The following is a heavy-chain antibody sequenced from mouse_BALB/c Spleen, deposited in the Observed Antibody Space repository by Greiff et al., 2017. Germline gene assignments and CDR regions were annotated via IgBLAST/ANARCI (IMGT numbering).Heavy chain of an antibody. CDR2: IISGSSTI. CDR1: GFTFSSFG. V-gene: IGHV5-17*02. Sequence: DVQLVESGGGLVQPGGSRKLSCAASGFTFSSFGMHWVRQAPEKGLEWVAYIISGSSTIYYADTVKGRFTISRDNPKNTLFLQMTSLRSEDTAMYYCAREGYGIFCPMDYWGQGTSVTVSS. CDR3: AREGYGIFCPMDY. D-gene: IGHD2-10*02. J-gene: IGHJ4*01.